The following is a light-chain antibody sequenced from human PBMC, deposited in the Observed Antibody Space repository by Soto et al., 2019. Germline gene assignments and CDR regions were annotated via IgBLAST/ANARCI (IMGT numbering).Light chain of an antibody. J-gene: IGKJ1*01. Sequence: DIQMTQSPSTLSASVGDRVTITVLASQSISSWLAWYQQKPGKAPKLLIFDASSLESGVPSRFSGSGSGTEFTLTISSLQPDDFATYYCQQYNSYSLTFGQGTKVDI. CDR1: QSISSW. CDR3: QQYNSYSLT. V-gene: IGKV1-5*01. CDR2: DAS.